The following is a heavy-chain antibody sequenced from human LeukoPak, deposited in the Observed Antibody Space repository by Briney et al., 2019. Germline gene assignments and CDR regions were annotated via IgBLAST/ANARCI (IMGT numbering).Heavy chain of an antibody. D-gene: IGHD3-3*01. J-gene: IGHJ6*03. V-gene: IGHV3-53*01. CDR1: SNKY. CDR2: IYSDGRT. Sequence: GGSLRLSCAASSNKYMTWVRQAPGKGLEWVSLIYSDGRTYYADSVKGRCTISRDNSKNTLYLQMNSLRVEDTAVYYCARGNHVLRAYYYYYMDVWGKGTTVTVSS. CDR3: ARGNHVLRAYYYYYMDV.